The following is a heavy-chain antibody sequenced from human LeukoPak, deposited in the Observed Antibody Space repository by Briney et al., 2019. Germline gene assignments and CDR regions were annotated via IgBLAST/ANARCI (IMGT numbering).Heavy chain of an antibody. CDR2: ISSNGGST. CDR1: GFTFSSYG. J-gene: IGHJ5*02. D-gene: IGHD3-3*01. V-gene: IGHV3-64*01. CDR3: ARGHAYYDSWSGWEENWFDP. Sequence: GGSLRLSCAASGFTFSSYGMHWVRQAPGKGLEYVSAISSNGGSTYYANSVKGRFTISRDNSKNTLYLQMGSLRAEDMAVYYCARGHAYYDSWSGWEENWFDPWGQGTLVTVSS.